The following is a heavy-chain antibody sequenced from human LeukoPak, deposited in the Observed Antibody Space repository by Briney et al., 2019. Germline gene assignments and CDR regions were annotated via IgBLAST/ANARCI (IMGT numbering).Heavy chain of an antibody. J-gene: IGHJ4*02. CDR3: ARAAVAVSVTFDY. D-gene: IGHD6-19*01. CDR1: GFTVSSNY. V-gene: IGHV3-53*01. CDR2: IYSGGSR. Sequence: LSGGSLRLSCAASGFTVSSNYMSWVRQAPGKGLEWVSVIYSGGSRNYADSVKGRFTISRDNSKNPLYLQMNSLRAEDTAVYYCARAAVAVSVTFDYWGQGTLGTVSS.